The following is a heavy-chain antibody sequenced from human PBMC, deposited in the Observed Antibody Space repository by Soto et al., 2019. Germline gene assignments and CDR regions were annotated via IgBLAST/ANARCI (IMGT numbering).Heavy chain of an antibody. Sequence: QVQLQESGPGLVKPLGTLSLTCDVSGGSIRSTNWWAWVRQASGKGLEWIGEIYQSGATKYNPSLDSRITISVDKSQNQFSLKLTSVTSADTAFYYCASGYSGYDYRVDYWGQGTLVTVSS. J-gene: IGHJ4*02. CDR2: IYQSGAT. CDR3: ASGYSGYDYRVDY. V-gene: IGHV4-4*02. CDR1: GGSIRSTNW. D-gene: IGHD5-12*01.